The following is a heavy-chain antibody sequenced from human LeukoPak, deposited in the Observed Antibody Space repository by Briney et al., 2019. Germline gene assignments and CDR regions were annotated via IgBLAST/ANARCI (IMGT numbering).Heavy chain of an antibody. D-gene: IGHD4-17*01. CDR3: ARDRLRSTTVTTCLGY. V-gene: IGHV3-30*04. Sequence: GRSLRPSCAASGFTFSSYAMHWVRQAPGKGLEWVAVISYDGSNKYYADSVKGRFTISRDNSKNTLYLQMNSLRAEDTAVYYCARDRLRSTTVTTCLGYWGQGTLVTVSS. J-gene: IGHJ4*02. CDR2: ISYDGSNK. CDR1: GFTFSSYA.